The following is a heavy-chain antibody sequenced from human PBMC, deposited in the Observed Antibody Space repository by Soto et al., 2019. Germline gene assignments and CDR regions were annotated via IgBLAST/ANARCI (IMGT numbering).Heavy chain of an antibody. CDR1: GFTFSSYW. Sequence: PGGSLRLSCAASGFTFSSYWMHWVRQAPGKGLVWVSRINSDGSSTSYADSVKGRFTISRDNAKNTLYLQMNSLRAEDTAVYYCARGQTNYYGSGSYLYWGQGTLVTVSS. D-gene: IGHD3-10*01. V-gene: IGHV3-74*01. CDR2: INSDGSST. J-gene: IGHJ4*02. CDR3: ARGQTNYYGSGSYLY.